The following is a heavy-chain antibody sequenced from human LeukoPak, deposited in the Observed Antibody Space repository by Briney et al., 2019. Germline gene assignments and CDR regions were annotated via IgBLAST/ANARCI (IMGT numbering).Heavy chain of an antibody. D-gene: IGHD1-26*01. V-gene: IGHV3-23*01. J-gene: IGHJ4*02. CDR2: ISGSGGST. CDR3: AKDRSGYNSGTYFDY. Sequence: PGGSLRLSCAASGFTLSNAWMSWVRQAPGKGLEWVSVISGSGGSTYYADSAKGRFTISRDNSKNTLFLQMNSPRAEDTAIYYCAKDRSGYNSGTYFDYWGQGTLVTVSS. CDR1: GFTLSNAW.